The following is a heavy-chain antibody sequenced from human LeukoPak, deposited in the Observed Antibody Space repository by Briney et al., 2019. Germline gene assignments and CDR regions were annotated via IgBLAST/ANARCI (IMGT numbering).Heavy chain of an antibody. D-gene: IGHD3-10*01. CDR2: ISDTGST. CDR1: GGSIIARTYY. CDR3: ARLASRYGSGTQGLDY. Sequence: SETLSLTCNVSGGSIIARTYYWGWIRRPPGKGLEWLGTISDTGSTYYNPSLKSRVTISVDTSNNQFSLKLTSVTAADTAVFYCARLASRYGSGTQGLDYWGQGTLVTVSS. V-gene: IGHV4-39*01. J-gene: IGHJ4*02.